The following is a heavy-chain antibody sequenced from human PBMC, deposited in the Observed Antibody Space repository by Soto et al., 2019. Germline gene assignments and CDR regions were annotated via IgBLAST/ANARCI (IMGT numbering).Heavy chain of an antibody. CDR2: IRSKAYGGTT. D-gene: IGHD6-19*01. CDR1: GFTFGDYA. J-gene: IGHJ4*02. V-gene: IGHV3-49*03. CDR3: TRETFLSSGWYGIGNY. Sequence: GGSLRLSCTASGFTFGDYAMSWSRQAPGKGLEWVGFIRSKAYGGTTEYAASVKGRFTISRDDSKSIAYLQMNSLKTEDTAVYYCTRETFLSSGWYGIGNYWGQGTLVTVSS.